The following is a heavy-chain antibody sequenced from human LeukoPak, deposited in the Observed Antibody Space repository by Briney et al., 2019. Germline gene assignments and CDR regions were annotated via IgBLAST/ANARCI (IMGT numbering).Heavy chain of an antibody. CDR3: ASSSGYSSGWYLTPNPYYFDY. D-gene: IGHD6-19*01. CDR1: GGSISNGDHY. V-gene: IGHV4-39*01. CDR2: IYYSGST. J-gene: IGHJ4*02. Sequence: PSETLSLTCTVSGGSISNGDHYWGWIRQPPGKGLEWIGSIYYSGSTYYNPSLKSRVTISVDTSKNQFSLKLSSVTAADTAVYYCASSSGYSSGWYLTPNPYYFDYWGQGTLVTVSS.